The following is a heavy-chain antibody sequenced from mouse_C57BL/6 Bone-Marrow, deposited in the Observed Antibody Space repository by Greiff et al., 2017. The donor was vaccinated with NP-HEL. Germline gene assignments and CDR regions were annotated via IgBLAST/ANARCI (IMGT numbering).Heavy chain of an antibody. V-gene: IGHV10-1*01. Sequence: EVHLVESGGGLVQPKGSLKLSCAASGFSFNTYAMNWVRQAPGKGLEWVARIRSKSNNYATYYADSVKDRFTISRDDSESMLYLQMNNLKTEDTAMYYCVRAFYYDYDVRFAYWGQGTLVTVSA. CDR2: IRSKSNNYAT. J-gene: IGHJ3*01. D-gene: IGHD2-4*01. CDR1: GFSFNTYA. CDR3: VRAFYYDYDVRFAY.